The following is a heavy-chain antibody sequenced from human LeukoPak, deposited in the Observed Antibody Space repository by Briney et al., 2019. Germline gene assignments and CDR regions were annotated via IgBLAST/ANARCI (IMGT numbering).Heavy chain of an antibody. J-gene: IGHJ4*02. V-gene: IGHV3-30*03. CDR1: GFTFPNYW. Sequence: GGSLRLSCAASGFTFPNYWMSWVRQAPGKGLEWVAVISFDGSHQYFPDSVKGRFTISRDNSNNTLYLQMNGLRAEDTAVYYCATPLISISSTTYYNYFEYWGQGALVSVSS. CDR2: ISFDGSHQ. CDR3: ATPLISISSTTYYNYFEY. D-gene: IGHD6-13*01.